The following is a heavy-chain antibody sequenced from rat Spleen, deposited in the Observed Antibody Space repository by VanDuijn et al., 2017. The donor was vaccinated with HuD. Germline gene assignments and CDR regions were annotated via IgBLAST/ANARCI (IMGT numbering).Heavy chain of an antibody. CDR1: GFSLTSYT. Sequence: QVQLKESGPGLVQPSQTLSLTCTVSGFSLTSYTVSWVRQPPGKGLEWMGLIWGNGDTNYHSALISRLSISRDTSKNQVFLKMNSLQTDDTGTYYCTIHPRYWGQGVMVTVSS. J-gene: IGHJ2*01. CDR3: TIHPRY. CDR2: IWGNGDT. V-gene: IGHV2-13*01. D-gene: IGHD3-1*01.